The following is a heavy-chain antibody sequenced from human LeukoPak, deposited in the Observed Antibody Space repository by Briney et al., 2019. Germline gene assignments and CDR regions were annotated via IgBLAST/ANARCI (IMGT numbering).Heavy chain of an antibody. CDR3: ARDFSGALWFGEP. D-gene: IGHD3-10*01. Sequence: PSETLSLTCTVSGGSISSYYRSWIRQPPGKGLEWIGYIYYSGSTNYNPSLKSRVTISVDTSKNQFSLKLSSVTAADTAVYYCARDFSGALWFGEPRGQGTLVTVSS. CDR1: GGSISSYY. J-gene: IGHJ4*02. V-gene: IGHV4-59*12. CDR2: IYYSGST.